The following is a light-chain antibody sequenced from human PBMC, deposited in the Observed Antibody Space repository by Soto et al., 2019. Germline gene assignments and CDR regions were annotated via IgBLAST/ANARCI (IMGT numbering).Light chain of an antibody. CDR2: AAS. CDR3: QNYNSAPLT. Sequence: DIQLTHSPSFLSASVVYIVTITFRASQGISSYLAWYQQKPGKAPKLLIYAASTLQSGVPSRFSGSGSGTDFTLTISSLQPEDVATYSCQNYNSAPLTFGGGTKVDIK. J-gene: IGKJ4*01. V-gene: IGKV1-9*01. CDR1: QGISSY.